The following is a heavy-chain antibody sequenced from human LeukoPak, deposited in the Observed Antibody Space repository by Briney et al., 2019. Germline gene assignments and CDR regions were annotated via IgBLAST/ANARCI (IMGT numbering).Heavy chain of an antibody. V-gene: IGHV3-30*18. CDR3: VKDRWIRRISMAGQDY. D-gene: IGHD6-19*01. J-gene: IGHJ4*02. CDR2: ITYDGSEK. CDR1: GFTFSSYG. Sequence: GGSLRLSCATSGFTFSSYGMHWVRQAPGKGLEWLAVITYDGSEKYHTDSVKGRFTISRDNSKNTLSLQMNSLRGEDTAVYYCVKDRWIRRISMAGQDYWGQGTLVIVSS.